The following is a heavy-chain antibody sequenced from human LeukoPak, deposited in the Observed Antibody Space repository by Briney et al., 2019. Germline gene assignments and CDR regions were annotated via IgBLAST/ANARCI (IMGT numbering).Heavy chain of an antibody. V-gene: IGHV3-30*04. CDR2: ISYDGSNK. D-gene: IGHD6-19*01. J-gene: IGHJ4*02. Sequence: GGSLRLSCAASGFTFSSYAMHWVRQAPGKGLEWVAVISYDGSNKYYADSVKGRFTISRDNSKNTLYLQMNSLRAEDTAVYYCAPLGGSSGWRFDYWGQGTLVTVSS. CDR3: APLGGSSGWRFDY. CDR1: GFTFSSYA.